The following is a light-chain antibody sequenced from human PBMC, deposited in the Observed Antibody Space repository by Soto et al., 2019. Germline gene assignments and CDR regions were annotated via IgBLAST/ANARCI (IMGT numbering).Light chain of an antibody. CDR2: EGS. V-gene: IGLV2-23*01. CDR3: CSYAGSSTYV. Sequence: QSALTQPASVSGSPGQSITISCTGTSSDVGSYNLVSWYQQHPGKAPKVMIHEGSKRPSGVSNRFSGSKSGNTASLTISGLQAEDEADYYCCSYAGSSTYVFGTGTKLTVL. CDR1: SSDVGSYNL. J-gene: IGLJ1*01.